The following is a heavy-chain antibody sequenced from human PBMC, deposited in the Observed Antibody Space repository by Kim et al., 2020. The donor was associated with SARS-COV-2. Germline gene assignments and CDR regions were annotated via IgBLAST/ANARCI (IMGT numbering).Heavy chain of an antibody. Sequence: GGSLRLSCAASGFTFSTHWMTWVRQAPGKGLEWVASIKEDGSKKYFLDSVKGRFSISRDNANDSLFLQMNSLRAEDTAIYYCTRGTLVVGEAPTKMVGAFDFWGQGTMITVSS. CDR1: GFTFSTHW. CDR3: TRGTLVVGEAPTKMVGAFDF. J-gene: IGHJ3*01. CDR2: IKEDGSKK. V-gene: IGHV3-7*01. D-gene: IGHD3-16*01.